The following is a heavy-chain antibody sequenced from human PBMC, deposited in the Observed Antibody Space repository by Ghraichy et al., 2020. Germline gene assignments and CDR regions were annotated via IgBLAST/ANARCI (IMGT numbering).Heavy chain of an antibody. CDR1: GFIFRAYD. CDR2: ISNSNTGSFI. CDR3: ARLKHKRGYSNGYFDY. J-gene: IGHJ4*02. D-gene: IGHD5-18*01. V-gene: IGHV3-48*03. Sequence: GESLRLSCAASGFIFRAYDMTWVRQAPGKGLEWISYISNSNTGSFIYYADSVKGRFTISRDNAKNSVYLQMNNLKAEDTAVYYCARLKHKRGYSNGYFDYWGQGTLVTVSS.